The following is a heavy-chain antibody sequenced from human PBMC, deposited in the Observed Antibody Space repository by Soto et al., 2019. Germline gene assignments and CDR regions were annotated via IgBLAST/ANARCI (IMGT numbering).Heavy chain of an antibody. Sequence: QVQLVQSGTEVKKPGSSVKVSCKASGDTFSFYTINWVRQAPGLGLEWVGRINPIVSMSNYAQKFQGRVSXTXDXXTTTANRELRSRRSDDTAMHFCEASYGSGSRAFDSWGQGALVIVSS. CDR3: EASYGSGSRAFDS. V-gene: IGHV1-69*02. CDR1: GDTFSFYT. CDR2: INPIVSMS. J-gene: IGHJ4*02. D-gene: IGHD3-10*01.